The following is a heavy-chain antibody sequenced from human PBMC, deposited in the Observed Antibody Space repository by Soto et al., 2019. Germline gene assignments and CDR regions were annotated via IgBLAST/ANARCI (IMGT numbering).Heavy chain of an antibody. CDR2: IFTRDAE. CDR3: ARIVNPTGTTLFDS. Sequence: QVTLKESGPVLVKPTETLTLTCTVSGFSLSDSRMGVSWIRQPPGKALEWLAHIFTRDAESYSTSLRTRLTISKKASKGQVLLTVTNMDPVDTATYYCARIVNPTGTTLFDSWGQGTLVTVSS. V-gene: IGHV2-26*01. D-gene: IGHD1-1*01. J-gene: IGHJ5*01. CDR1: GFSLSDSRMG.